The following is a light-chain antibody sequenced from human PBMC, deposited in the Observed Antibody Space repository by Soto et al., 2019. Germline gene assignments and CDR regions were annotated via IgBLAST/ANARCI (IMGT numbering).Light chain of an antibody. Sequence: QSVLTQTPSASGTPGQRVTISCSGSSSNIGSNYVYWYQQLPGTAPKLLIYSSNQRPSGVPDRFSGSKSGTSASLAISGLRSEDEADYYCAAWDDSLSGVVFGGGTKLTVL. CDR3: AAWDDSLSGVV. CDR2: SSN. J-gene: IGLJ2*01. CDR1: SSNIGSNY. V-gene: IGLV1-47*01.